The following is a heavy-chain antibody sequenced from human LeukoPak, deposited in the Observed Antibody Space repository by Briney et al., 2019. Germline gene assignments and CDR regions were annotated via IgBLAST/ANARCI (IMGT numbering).Heavy chain of an antibody. J-gene: IGHJ4*02. CDR2: VSNDGRVQ. D-gene: IGHD4-17*01. Sequence: PGGSLRLSCAASGFTFSNYGMHWVRQAPGKGLEGVAVVSNDGRVQYYADSVKGRFTISRDNSKNTLSLQMNSLRAEDTAVYYCTKEGGPMAVTTERYSFGQWGQGTLVTVSS. CDR3: TKEGGPMAVTTERYSFGQ. V-gene: IGHV3-30*18. CDR1: GFTFSNYG.